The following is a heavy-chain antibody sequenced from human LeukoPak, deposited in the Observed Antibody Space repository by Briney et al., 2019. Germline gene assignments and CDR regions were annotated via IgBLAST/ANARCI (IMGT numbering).Heavy chain of an antibody. CDR3: ASMSGYYPSYYFDY. D-gene: IGHD3-3*01. V-gene: IGHV1-18*01. Sequence: ASVKVSCKASGYTFISYGITWVRQAPGQGLEWLGWISAYNGNIDYAQKLQGRVTLTTDTSTSTAYMEVRSLRSDDTAVYYCASMSGYYPSYYFDYWGQGTLVTVSS. J-gene: IGHJ4*02. CDR1: GYTFISYG. CDR2: ISAYNGNI.